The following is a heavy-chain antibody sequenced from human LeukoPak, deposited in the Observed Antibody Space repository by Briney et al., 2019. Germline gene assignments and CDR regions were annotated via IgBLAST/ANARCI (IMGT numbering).Heavy chain of an antibody. J-gene: IGHJ3*02. Sequence: SETLSLTCTVSGGSISSGGYYWSWIRQPPGKGLEWIGYIYHSGSTYYNPSLKSRVTISVDRSKNQFSLKLSSVTAADTAVYYCARDDVVVPAAKGAFDIWGQGTMVTVSS. CDR3: ARDDVVVPAAKGAFDI. D-gene: IGHD2-2*01. V-gene: IGHV4-30-2*01. CDR1: GGSISSGGYY. CDR2: IYHSGST.